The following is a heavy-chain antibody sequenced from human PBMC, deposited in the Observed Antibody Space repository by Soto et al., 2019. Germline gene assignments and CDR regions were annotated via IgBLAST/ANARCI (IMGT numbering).Heavy chain of an antibody. J-gene: IGHJ4*02. CDR3: ARVLYASAWYGIDF. CDR2: IYPGDSDT. V-gene: IGHV5-51*01. Sequence: GESLKISCKGSGYSVYSYWIAWVRQMPGKGLEWLGIIYPGDSDTRYSPSFEGQVTISADKSISTAYLRWSSLKASDTAMYYCARVLYASAWYGIDFWGQGTLVTVSS. CDR1: GYSVYSYW. D-gene: IGHD6-19*01.